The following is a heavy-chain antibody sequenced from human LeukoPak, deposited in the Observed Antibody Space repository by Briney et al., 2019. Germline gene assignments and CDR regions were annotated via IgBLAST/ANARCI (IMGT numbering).Heavy chain of an antibody. D-gene: IGHD6-19*01. V-gene: IGHV1-18*01. J-gene: IGHJ4*02. CDR1: GYTFTSYG. CDR3: ARGGIAAVAGTDFDY. Sequence: ASVKVSCKASGYTFTSYGISWVRQAPGQGREWMGWISAYNGNTNYAQKLQGRVTMTTDTSTSTAYMELRSLRSDDTAVYYCARGGIAAVAGTDFDYWGQGTLVTVSS. CDR2: ISAYNGNT.